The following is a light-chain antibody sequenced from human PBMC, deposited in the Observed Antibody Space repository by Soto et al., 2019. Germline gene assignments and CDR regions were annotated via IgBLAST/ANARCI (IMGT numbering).Light chain of an antibody. CDR1: SSNIGSNF. J-gene: IGLJ3*02. V-gene: IGLV1-47*01. CDR2: RDN. Sequence: QSVLTQPPSASGTPGQRVTISCSGSSSNIGSNFVYWYQQFPGTAPKLLIYRDNQRPSGVPDRFSGSKSGTSASLSISGLRYDDETDYYCAAWDDSLRGVLFGGGTQLTVL. CDR3: AAWDDSLRGVL.